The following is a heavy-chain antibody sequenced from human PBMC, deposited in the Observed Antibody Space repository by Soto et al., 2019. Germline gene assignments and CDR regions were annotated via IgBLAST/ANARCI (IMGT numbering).Heavy chain of an antibody. Sequence: SVKVSCKASGGTFSSYAISWVRQAPGQGLEWMGGIIPIFGTANYAQKFQGRVTITADESTSTAYMELSSLRSEDTAVYYCARDIVLVPAARPIFGEAENWFDPWGQGTLVTVSS. CDR2: IIPIFGTA. V-gene: IGHV1-69*13. CDR3: ARDIVLVPAARPIFGEAENWFDP. CDR1: GGTFSSYA. D-gene: IGHD2-2*01. J-gene: IGHJ5*02.